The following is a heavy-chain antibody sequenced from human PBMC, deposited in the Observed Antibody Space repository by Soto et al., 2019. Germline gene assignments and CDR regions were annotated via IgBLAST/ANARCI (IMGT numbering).Heavy chain of an antibody. CDR1: GFTFSSYA. CDR3: ARLYFGESSYFDY. Sequence: EVQLLESGGGLVQPGGSLRLSCAASGFTFSSYAMSWVRQAPGKGLEWVSLISGSGGRTYNADSVKGRFTISRDNSKNTLYLQMNSLRAEDTAVYYSARLYFGESSYFDYWGQGTLVSVS. J-gene: IGHJ4*02. V-gene: IGHV3-23*01. CDR2: ISGSGGRT. D-gene: IGHD3-16*02.